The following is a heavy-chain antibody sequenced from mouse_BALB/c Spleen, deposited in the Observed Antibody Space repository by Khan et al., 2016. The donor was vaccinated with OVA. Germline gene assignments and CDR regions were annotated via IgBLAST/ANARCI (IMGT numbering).Heavy chain of an antibody. D-gene: IGHD1-2*01. V-gene: IGHV3-6*02. Sequence: EVQLQESGPGLVKPSQSLSLTCSVTGYLITSGCYWNWIRQFPGNKLEWMGHISYDGNNNYNPSLKNRISITRDTSKNQFFLRLNSVTTEDTATXYCARDKGHDYGDYFDYWGQGTTLTVSS. CDR1: GYLITSGCY. J-gene: IGHJ2*01. CDR3: ARDKGHDYGDYFDY. CDR2: ISYDGNN.